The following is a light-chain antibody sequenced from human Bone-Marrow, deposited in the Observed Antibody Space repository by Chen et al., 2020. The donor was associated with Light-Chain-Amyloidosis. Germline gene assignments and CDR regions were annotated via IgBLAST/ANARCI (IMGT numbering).Light chain of an antibody. CDR3: QSYDSSLSGYV. J-gene: IGLJ1*01. V-gene: IGLV1-40*01. CDR2: GNS. CDR1: DSNTGAGYD. Sequence: QSVLTQPPSVSGAPGQRVTISCTGSDSNTGAGYDVHWYQQPPGTAPKLLIYGNSKRPSGVPDRFSGSKSGTSASLAITGLQAEDEADYYCQSYDSSLSGYVFGTGTKVTVL.